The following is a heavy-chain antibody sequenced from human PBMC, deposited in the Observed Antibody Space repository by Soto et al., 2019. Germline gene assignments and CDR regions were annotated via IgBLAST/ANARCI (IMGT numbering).Heavy chain of an antibody. J-gene: IGHJ6*02. CDR3: ARVPTSYYYYYYGMDV. D-gene: IGHD3-16*01. V-gene: IGHV3-7*05. CDR2: IKQDGSEK. CDR1: GFTFSSYW. Sequence: PGGSLRLSCAASGFTFSSYWMSWVRQAPGKGLEWVANIKQDGSEKYYVDSVKGRFTISRDNAKNSLYLQMNSLRAEDTAVYYCARVPTSYYYYYYGMDVWGQGTTVTVSS.